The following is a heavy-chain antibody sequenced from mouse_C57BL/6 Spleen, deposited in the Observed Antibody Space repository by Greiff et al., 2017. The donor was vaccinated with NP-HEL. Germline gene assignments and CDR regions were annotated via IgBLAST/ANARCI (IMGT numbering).Heavy chain of an antibody. Sequence: QVQLKESGAELVKPGASVKLSCKASGYTFTEYTIHWVKQRSGQGLEWIGWFYPGSGSIKYNEKFKDKATLTADKSSSTVYMELSRLTSEDSAVYFCARHEDLRYYDYAWFAYWGQGTLVTVSA. CDR2: FYPGSGSI. D-gene: IGHD2-4*01. V-gene: IGHV1-62-2*01. CDR3: ARHEDLRYYDYAWFAY. J-gene: IGHJ3*01. CDR1: GYTFTEYT.